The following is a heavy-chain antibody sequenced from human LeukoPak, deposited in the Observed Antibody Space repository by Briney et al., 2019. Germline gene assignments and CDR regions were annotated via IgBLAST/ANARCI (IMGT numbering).Heavy chain of an antibody. D-gene: IGHD6-13*01. CDR3: ARNGWIAAAGWGRFLFDP. CDR2: INPNSGGT. J-gene: IGHJ5*02. V-gene: IGHV1-2*02. CDR1: GCTFTGYY. Sequence: ASVKVSCKASGCTFTGYYMHWVRQAPGQGHEWMGWINPNSGGTNYAQKFQGRVTMTRDTSIITAYMELSRLRSDETAVYYCARNGWIAAAGWGRFLFDPWGQGTLVTVSS.